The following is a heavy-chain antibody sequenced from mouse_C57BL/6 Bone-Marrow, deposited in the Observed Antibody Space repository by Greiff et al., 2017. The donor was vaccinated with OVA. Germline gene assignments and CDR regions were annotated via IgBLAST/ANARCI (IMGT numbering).Heavy chain of an antibody. V-gene: IGHV1-81*01. CDR2: IYPRSGNT. J-gene: IGHJ4*01. D-gene: IGHD1-1*01. CDR1: GYTFTSYG. CDR3: ATPFIPYYAMDY. Sequence: QVQLQQSGAELARPGASVKLSCKASGYTFTSYGISWVKQRTGQGLEWIGEIYPRSGNTYYNEKFKGKATLTADKSSSTAYMELRSLTSEDSAVYFCATPFIPYYAMDYWGQGTSVTVSS.